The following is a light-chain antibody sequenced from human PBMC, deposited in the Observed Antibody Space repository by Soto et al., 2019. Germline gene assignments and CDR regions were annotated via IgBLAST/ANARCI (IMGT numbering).Light chain of an antibody. CDR1: SSNIGAGYD. V-gene: IGLV1-40*01. CDR2: DNN. CDR3: QSYDSRLSGPV. J-gene: IGLJ2*01. Sequence: QSVLTQPPSVSGAPGQRVTISCTGSSSNIGAGYDVHWYQQLPGTAPQLLISDNNNRPSGVPDRFSGSKSATSASLAITGLQAEDEADYYCQSYDSRLSGPVFGGGTKLTVL.